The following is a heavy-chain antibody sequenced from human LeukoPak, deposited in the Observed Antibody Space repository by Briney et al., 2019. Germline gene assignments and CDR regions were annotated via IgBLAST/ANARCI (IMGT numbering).Heavy chain of an antibody. V-gene: IGHV3-21*03. Sequence: NPGGSLRLSCAASGFTFSTYSMNWVRQAPGKGLEWVSAISSSSTYIHYADSVKGRITITRDNAKNSLYLQMNSLRAEDTAVYYCTTDPPSNWGSRGGGYWGQGTLVTVSS. D-gene: IGHD7-27*01. CDR2: ISSSSTYI. CDR1: GFTFSTYS. CDR3: TTDPPSNWGSRGGGY. J-gene: IGHJ4*02.